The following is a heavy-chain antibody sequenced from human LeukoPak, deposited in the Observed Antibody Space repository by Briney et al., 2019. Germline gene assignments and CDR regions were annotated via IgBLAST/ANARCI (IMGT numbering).Heavy chain of an antibody. J-gene: IGHJ6*02. CDR2: IYYSGST. V-gene: IGHV4-59*01. CDR3: ARSAIDRYYYGMDV. Sequence: SETLSLTCTVSGGSISSYYWSWIRQPPGKGLEWIGYIYYSGSTNYNPSLKSRVTISVDTSKNQFSLKLSSVTAADTAVYYCARSAIDRYYYGMDVWGQGTTVTVSS. CDR1: GGSISSYY.